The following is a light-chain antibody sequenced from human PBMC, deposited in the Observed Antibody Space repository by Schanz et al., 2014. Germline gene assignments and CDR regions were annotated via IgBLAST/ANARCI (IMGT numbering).Light chain of an antibody. J-gene: IGLJ1*01. Sequence: QSALTQPASVSGSPGQSITISCTGTSSDVGGYNYVSWYQQHPGIVPKLLIYDVSHRPSGVSNRFSGSKSGNTASLTISGLQAEDEADYYCSSYRRTATVAVFGTGTKLTVL. CDR1: SSDVGGYNY. V-gene: IGLV2-14*01. CDR2: DVS. CDR3: SSYRRTATVAV.